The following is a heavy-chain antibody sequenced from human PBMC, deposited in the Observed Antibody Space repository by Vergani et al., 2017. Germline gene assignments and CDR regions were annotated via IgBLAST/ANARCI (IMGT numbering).Heavy chain of an antibody. J-gene: IGHJ6*03. Sequence: QVQLQESGPGLVKPSQTLSLTCTVSGGSISSGGYYWSWVRQHPGKGLEWVGYIYYSGSTYYNPSLNSRVTISVDTSKNQFSLKLSSVTAADTAVYYCARDLRTWSYMDVWGKGTTVTVSS. CDR1: GGSISSGGYY. CDR3: ARDLRTWSYMDV. CDR2: IYYSGST. D-gene: IGHD3-3*01. V-gene: IGHV4-31*03.